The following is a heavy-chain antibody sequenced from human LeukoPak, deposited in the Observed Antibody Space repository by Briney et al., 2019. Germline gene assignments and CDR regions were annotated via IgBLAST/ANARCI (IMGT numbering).Heavy chain of an antibody. J-gene: IGHJ3*01. Sequence: GESLKISCKVSGYSFTSYCIGWVRQMPGKGLEWMGIIYPGDSGPAYSPSFQGQVTISVDKSINTAYLQWSSLQASDTAMYYCGMSGDRVPLQDDVFDVWGQGTMVTVST. D-gene: IGHD1-26*01. CDR1: GYSFTSYC. CDR2: IYPGDSGP. V-gene: IGHV5-51*01. CDR3: GMSGDRVPLQDDVFDV.